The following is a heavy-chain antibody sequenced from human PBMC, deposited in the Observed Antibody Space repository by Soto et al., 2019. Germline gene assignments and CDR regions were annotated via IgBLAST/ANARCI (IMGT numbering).Heavy chain of an antibody. V-gene: IGHV3-30*18. CDR3: AKDLHAPADAFDI. CDR2: ISYDGSNK. CDR1: GFTFSSYG. D-gene: IGHD2-2*01. J-gene: IGHJ3*02. Sequence: PGGSLRLSCAASGFTFSSYGMHWVLQAPGKGLEWVAVISYDGSNKYYADSVKGRFTISRDNSKNTLYLQMNSLRAEDTAVYYCAKDLHAPADAFDIWGQGTMVTVSS.